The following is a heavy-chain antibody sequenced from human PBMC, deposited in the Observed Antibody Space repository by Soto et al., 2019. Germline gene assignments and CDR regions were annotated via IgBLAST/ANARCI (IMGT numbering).Heavy chain of an antibody. D-gene: IGHD4-17*01. V-gene: IGHV4-34*01. Sequence: NPSETLSLTCAVYGGSFSGYYWSWIRQPPGKGLEWIGEINHSGSTNYNPSLKSRVTISVDTSKNQFSLKLSSVTAADTAVYYCARSLPTTVTTPQGVENYGMDVWGQGTTVTVSS. CDR1: GGSFSGYY. J-gene: IGHJ6*02. CDR3: ARSLPTTVTTPQGVENYGMDV. CDR2: INHSGST.